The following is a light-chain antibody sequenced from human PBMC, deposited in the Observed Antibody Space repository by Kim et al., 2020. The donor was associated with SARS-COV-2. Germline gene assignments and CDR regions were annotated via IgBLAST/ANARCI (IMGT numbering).Light chain of an antibody. V-gene: IGKV1-27*01. CDR3: QKYNSAPWT. CDR2: PAS. J-gene: IGKJ1*01. CDR1: QRISNY. Sequence: ASVGDRVPITCRASQRISNYLASSQHTPVNLPALLIYPASTLQPGVPSRFSGSGSGTDFSLTISSLQPEDVATYYCQKYNSAPWTFGQGTKVDIK.